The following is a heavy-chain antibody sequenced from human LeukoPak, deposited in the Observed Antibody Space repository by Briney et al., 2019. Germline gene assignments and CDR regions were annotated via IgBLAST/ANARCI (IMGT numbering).Heavy chain of an antibody. CDR3: AKDAIVVVVAVSYFDY. V-gene: IGHV3-23*01. CDR2: ISGSGGST. CDR1: GVTFRSLW. D-gene: IGHD2-15*01. J-gene: IGHJ4*02. Sequence: GGSLRLSCAASGVTFRSLWMNWVRQAPGKGLEWVSHISGSGGSTKYSGSVKGRFTISRDNSKNTLYLQMNSLRAEDTAVYYCAKDAIVVVVAVSYFDYWGQGTLVNVSS.